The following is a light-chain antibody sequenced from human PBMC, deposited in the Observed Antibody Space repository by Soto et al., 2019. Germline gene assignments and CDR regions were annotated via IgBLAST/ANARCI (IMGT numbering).Light chain of an antibody. CDR2: KAS. V-gene: IGKV1-5*03. CDR1: QTIYSW. J-gene: IGKJ1*01. Sequence: DIPMTQSPSTLSASVGDRVTITCRASQTIYSWLAWYQQKPGKAPKLLIYKASSLESGVPSRYSGSGSGTEFTLTISSLQPDDSATYYCQQYKSYSMFGPGTKVEVK. CDR3: QQYKSYSM.